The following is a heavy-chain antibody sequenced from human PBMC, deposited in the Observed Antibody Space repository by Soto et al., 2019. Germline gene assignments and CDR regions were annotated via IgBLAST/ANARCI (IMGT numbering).Heavy chain of an antibody. D-gene: IGHD2-15*01. CDR3: ARDSVAANRDYHYGMDV. CDR1: GYTFTSYD. J-gene: IGHJ6*02. V-gene: IGHV1-8*01. CDR2: MNLNSGNT. Sequence: QVQLVQSGAEVKKPGASVKVSCKASGYTFTSYDIHWVRQATGQGLEWMGWMNLNSGNTGYVQKFQGRVTMTRNTSKSTAYMELNSLRSEDTGVYYGARDSVAANRDYHYGMDVWGQGTTVTVSS.